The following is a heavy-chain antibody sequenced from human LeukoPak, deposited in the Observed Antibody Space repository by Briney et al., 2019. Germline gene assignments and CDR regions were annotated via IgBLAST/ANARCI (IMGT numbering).Heavy chain of an antibody. D-gene: IGHD1-14*01. Sequence: KLGESLKISCKGSGFSFPSFWIAWVRQMPGKGLEWMGIIYPGDSDTRYSPSFQGLVTISADKSISTAYLQWNSLMASDTAMYYCARLKDHTIDYWGQGTLVTASS. J-gene: IGHJ4*02. V-gene: IGHV5-51*01. CDR2: IYPGDSDT. CDR3: ARLKDHTIDY. CDR1: GFSFPSFW.